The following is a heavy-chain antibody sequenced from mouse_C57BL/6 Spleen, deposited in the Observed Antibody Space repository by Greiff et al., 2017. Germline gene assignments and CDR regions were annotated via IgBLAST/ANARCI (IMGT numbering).Heavy chain of an antibody. CDR1: GYTFTSYW. V-gene: IGHV1-59*01. CDR2: IDPSDSYT. J-gene: IGHJ2*01. Sequence: QVQLQQPGAELVRPGTSVKLSCKASGYTFTSYWMHWLKQRPGQGLEWIGVIDPSDSYTNYNQKFKGKATLTVDTSSSTAYMQLSSLTSEDSAVYYCARDYLDYWGKGTTLTVSS. CDR3: ARDYLDY.